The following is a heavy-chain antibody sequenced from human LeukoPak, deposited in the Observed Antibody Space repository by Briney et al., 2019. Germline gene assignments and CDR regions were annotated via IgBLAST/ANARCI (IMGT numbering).Heavy chain of an antibody. CDR2: INSDGNST. CDR3: ARDRGDGYNYNY. J-gene: IGHJ4*02. V-gene: IGHV3-74*01. Sequence: GGSLRLSCAASGFTFSSYWMHWVRQAPGKGLVWVSRINSDGNSTRYADSVKGRFTISRDNTKNTLFLQMNSLRAEDTAMYYCARDRGDGYNYNYWGQGTLVTVSS. CDR1: GFTFSSYW. D-gene: IGHD5-24*01.